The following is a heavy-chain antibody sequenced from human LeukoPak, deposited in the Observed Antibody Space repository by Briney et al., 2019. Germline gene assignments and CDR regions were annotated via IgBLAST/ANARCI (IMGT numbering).Heavy chain of an antibody. CDR1: GGSMSSYY. J-gene: IGHJ5*02. Sequence: SETLSLTCSVSGGSMSSYYWSWIRQSPGKGLEWIGRIYGSGTITYNPSLKSRVSMSVDTSRNQFSLNLRYVTAADTAVYYCARDSGTTGEVKFDPWGQGALVTVSS. CDR3: ARDSGTTGEVKFDP. CDR2: IYGSGTI. D-gene: IGHD3-10*01. V-gene: IGHV4-4*07.